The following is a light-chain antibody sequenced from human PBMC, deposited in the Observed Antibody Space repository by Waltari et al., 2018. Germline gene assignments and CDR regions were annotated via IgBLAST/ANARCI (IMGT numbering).Light chain of an antibody. CDR2: DIS. CDR3: QQHGASPFT. J-gene: IGKJ3*01. CDR1: QSFGKS. Sequence: EVVLTQSPGTLSLSPGERATLSCRASQSFGKSLAWYHHKFGQTLRLLIYDISTRAVGVPDRFSGSGSGTDFTLTISRLESADFAVYYCQQHGASPFTFGPGTRVDLK. V-gene: IGKV3-20*01.